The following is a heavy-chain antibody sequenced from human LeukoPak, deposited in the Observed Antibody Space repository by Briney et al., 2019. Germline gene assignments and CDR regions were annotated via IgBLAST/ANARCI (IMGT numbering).Heavy chain of an antibody. Sequence: SETLSLTCTVYAGSFSGYCWSCIRQPPGKGLEWIGEINHSGSTSYNPSLKSRVTISVDTSKNQFSLKLNSVTAADTAVYYCARGGDYGDLRYFDYWGQGTLVTVSS. CDR3: ARGGDYGDLRYFDY. CDR1: AGSFSGYC. CDR2: INHSGST. V-gene: IGHV4-34*01. J-gene: IGHJ4*02. D-gene: IGHD4-17*01.